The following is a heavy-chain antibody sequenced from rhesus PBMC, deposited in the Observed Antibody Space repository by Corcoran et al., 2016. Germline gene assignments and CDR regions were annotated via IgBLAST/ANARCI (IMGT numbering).Heavy chain of an antibody. Sequence: QVQLQESGPGLVEPSETLSLTCTVSGASLSRTWWSWIRQPPGKGLEWIGEINANSGSTNYNPSLKSRLTISKDASKNQVSLRLSFVTAADTAIYYCARHGEPMFDYWGQGVLVTVSS. V-gene: IGHV4-80*01. CDR1: GASLSRTW. CDR2: INANSGST. J-gene: IGHJ4*01. CDR3: ARHGEPMFDY. D-gene: IGHD1-44*01.